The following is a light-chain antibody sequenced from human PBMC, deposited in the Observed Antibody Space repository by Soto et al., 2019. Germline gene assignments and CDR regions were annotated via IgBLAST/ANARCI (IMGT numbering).Light chain of an antibody. V-gene: IGLV2-14*01. CDR3: SSYTSSSTVI. CDR2: DVR. CDR1: SSDIGGYNY. Sequence: QSALTQPASVSVSPGPAITISCTGTSSDIGGYNYISWYQQLPGKAPKFIIYDVRNRPSRVSNRFSGSRSGNPASLTISGLQAEDEADYYCSSYTSSSTVIFGGGTKLTVL. J-gene: IGLJ2*01.